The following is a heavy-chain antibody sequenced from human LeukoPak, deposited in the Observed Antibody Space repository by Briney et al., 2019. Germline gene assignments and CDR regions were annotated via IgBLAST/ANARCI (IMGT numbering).Heavy chain of an antibody. Sequence: GGSLRHSCAASGFTFSSYAMSWVRQAPGKGLEWVSAISGSGGSTYYADSVKGRFTISRDNSKNTLYLQMNSLRAEDTAVYCCAKEGSGYDYFDYWGQGTLVTVSS. D-gene: IGHD5-12*01. J-gene: IGHJ4*02. CDR3: AKEGSGYDYFDY. CDR2: ISGSGGST. CDR1: GFTFSSYA. V-gene: IGHV3-23*01.